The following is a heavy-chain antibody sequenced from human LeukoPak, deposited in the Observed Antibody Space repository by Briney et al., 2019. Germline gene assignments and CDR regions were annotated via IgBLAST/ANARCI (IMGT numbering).Heavy chain of an antibody. CDR2: IFTSGST. V-gene: IGHV4-4*07. Sequence: SETLSLTCTVSGGSISSYYWFWIRQPAGKGLEWIGRIFTSGSTNYNPSLKSRVTMSVDTSKNQFSLKLSSVTAADTTVYYCARVLGYSGSSYRGWFDPWGQGTLVTVSS. CDR1: GGSISSYY. CDR3: ARVLGYSGSSYRGWFDP. J-gene: IGHJ5*02. D-gene: IGHD1-26*01.